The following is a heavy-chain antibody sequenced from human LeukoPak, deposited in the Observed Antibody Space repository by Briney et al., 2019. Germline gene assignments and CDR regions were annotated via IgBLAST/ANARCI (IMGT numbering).Heavy chain of an antibody. J-gene: IGHJ4*02. CDR2: ISSSSSYI. Sequence: GGYLRLSCAASGFTFSSYSMNWVRQAPGKGLEWVSSISSSSSYIYYADSVKGRFTISRDNAKNSLYLQMNSLRAEDTAVYYCAREGLGSYYFDYWGQGTLVTVSS. V-gene: IGHV3-21*01. CDR3: AREGLGSYYFDY. CDR1: GFTFSSYS. D-gene: IGHD1-26*01.